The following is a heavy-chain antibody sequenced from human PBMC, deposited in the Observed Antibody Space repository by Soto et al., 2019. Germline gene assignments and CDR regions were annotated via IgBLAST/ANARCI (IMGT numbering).Heavy chain of an antibody. CDR2: INPSGGST. CDR3: ARDAYYYDSSGYYYGTLWAFDI. V-gene: IGHV1-46*01. D-gene: IGHD3-22*01. Sequence: GASVKVSCKASGYTFTSYYMHCVRQAPGQGLEWMGIINPSGGSTSYAQRFQGRVTMTRDTSTSTVYMELSSLRSEDTAVYYCARDAYYYDSSGYYYGTLWAFDIWGQGTMVTVSS. CDR1: GYTFTSYY. J-gene: IGHJ3*02.